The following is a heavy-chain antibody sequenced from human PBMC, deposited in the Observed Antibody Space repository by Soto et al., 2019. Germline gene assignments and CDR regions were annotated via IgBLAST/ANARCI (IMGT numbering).Heavy chain of an antibody. CDR1: GFTFSPFW. CDR2: MNADGSTT. CDR3: VRARGNPDAFDI. V-gene: IGHV3-74*01. J-gene: IGHJ3*02. Sequence: EVQLVESGGGLVQPGESLRLSCAASGFTFSPFWMHWVRQAPGKGLEWVSHMNADGSTTLYADSVKGRFTISRDNAKNTLYLQMNSLTAEDTAVYYCVRARGNPDAFDIWGQGTMVTVSS. D-gene: IGHD3-10*01.